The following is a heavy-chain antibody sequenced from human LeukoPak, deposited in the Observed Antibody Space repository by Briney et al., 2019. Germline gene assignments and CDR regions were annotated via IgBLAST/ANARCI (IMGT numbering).Heavy chain of an antibody. V-gene: IGHV4-4*08. D-gene: IGHD5-24*01. CDR3: ARGRWLQLPYY. Sequence: SETLSLTCTVSGGSISSYYWSWIRLPPGKGLEWIGYLSKSGNTNYSPSLKSRVTIFGDTSKSQFSLKLSSVTAADTAVYYCARGRWLQLPYYWGQGTLVTVSS. J-gene: IGHJ4*02. CDR1: GGSISSYY. CDR2: LSKSGNT.